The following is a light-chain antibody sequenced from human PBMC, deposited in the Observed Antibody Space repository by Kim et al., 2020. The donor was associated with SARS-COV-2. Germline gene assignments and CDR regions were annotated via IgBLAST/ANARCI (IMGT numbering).Light chain of an antibody. CDR3: SSYGGSNSYVV. CDR2: EVT. CDR1: SSDVGGYKY. J-gene: IGLJ2*01. Sequence: QSVTISCTGTSSDVGGYKYVSWYQQHPGKAPKLMIYEVTKRPSGVPDRFSGSKSGNAASLTVSGLQAEDDADYYCSSYGGSNSYVVFGGGTQLTVL. V-gene: IGLV2-8*01.